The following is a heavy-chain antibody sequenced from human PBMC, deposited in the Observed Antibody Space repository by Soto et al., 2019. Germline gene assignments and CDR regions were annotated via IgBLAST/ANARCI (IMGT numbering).Heavy chain of an antibody. V-gene: IGHV1-2*02. J-gene: IGHJ4*01. D-gene: IGHD5-18*01. CDR2: ITPKYGGT. CDR3: ATWVDTATIEGFDY. Sequence: QVQLVQSGAEVKKPGASVKVSCKVSGYSFTDYYLHWVRQAPGQGLEWMGWITPKYGGTHYAQKFQDRVTMTRDTSISTAYMEVGRLKSDDTAVYYCATWVDTATIEGFDYWGHGTLVTVSS. CDR1: GYSFTDYY.